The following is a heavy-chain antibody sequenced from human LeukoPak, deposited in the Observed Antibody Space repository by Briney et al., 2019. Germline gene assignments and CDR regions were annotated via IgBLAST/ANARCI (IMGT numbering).Heavy chain of an antibody. CDR2: ISYDGGNK. V-gene: IGHV3-30*03. CDR3: ADLNYFDY. Sequence: GRSLRLSCAASGFTFSSYGMHWVRQAPGKGLEWVAVISYDGGNKYYADSVKGRFTISRDNSKNTLYLQMNSLRAEDTAVYYCADLNYFDYWGQGTLVTVSS. CDR1: GFTFSSYG. J-gene: IGHJ4*02.